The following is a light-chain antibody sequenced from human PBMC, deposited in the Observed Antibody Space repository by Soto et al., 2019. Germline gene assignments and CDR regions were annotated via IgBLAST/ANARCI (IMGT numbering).Light chain of an antibody. CDR2: YDS. V-gene: IGLV3-21*04. CDR3: QVWDSSSDHVV. CDR1: NIGSKS. J-gene: IGLJ2*01. Sequence: VLTQPPSVSVAPGKTARITCGGKNIGSKSVHWYQQKPGQAPVLVIYYDSDRPSWIPERFSGSNSGNTATLTISRVEAGDAADYYCQVWDSSSDHVVFGGGTKLTVL.